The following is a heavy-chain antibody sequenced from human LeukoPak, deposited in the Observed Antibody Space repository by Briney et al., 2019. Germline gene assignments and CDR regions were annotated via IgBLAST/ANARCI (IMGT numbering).Heavy chain of an antibody. CDR2: IKQDGSEK. V-gene: IGHV3-7*01. Sequence: QPGGSLRLSCAASGFTFSSYWMSWVRQAPGKGLEWVANIKQDGSEKYYVDSVKGRFTISRDNAKNSLYLQMNSLRTDDTAVYYCARGRGSWYGVYFDYWGQGTLVTVSS. J-gene: IGHJ4*02. CDR3: ARGRGSWYGVYFDY. CDR1: GFTFSSYW. D-gene: IGHD6-13*01.